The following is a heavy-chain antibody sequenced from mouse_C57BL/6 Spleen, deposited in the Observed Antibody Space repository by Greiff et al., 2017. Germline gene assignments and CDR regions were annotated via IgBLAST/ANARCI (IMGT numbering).Heavy chain of an antibody. CDR2: IDPSDSYT. CDR3: ANSNYSAWFAY. V-gene: IGHV1-69*01. J-gene: IGHJ3*01. Sequence: VQLQQPGAELVMPGASVKLSCKASGYTFTSYWMHWVKQRPGQGLEWIGEIDPSDSYTNYNQKFKGKSTLTVDKSSSTAYMQLSSLTSEDSAVYYCANSNYSAWFAYWGQGTLVTVSA. CDR1: GYTFTSYW. D-gene: IGHD2-5*01.